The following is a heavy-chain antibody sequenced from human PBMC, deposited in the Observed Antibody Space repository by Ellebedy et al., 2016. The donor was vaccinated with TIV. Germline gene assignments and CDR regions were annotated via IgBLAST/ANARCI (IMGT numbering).Heavy chain of an antibody. CDR3: AGSRDLSYGMDV. D-gene: IGHD3-16*02. V-gene: IGHV3-64*01. CDR2: ISSNGGST. Sequence: GESLKISCAASGFTFSSYAMHWVRQAPGKGLEYVSAISSNGGSTYYANSVKGRFTISRDNSKNTLYLQMSSLRTEDMAIYYCAGSRDLSYGMDVWGQGTTVTVSS. CDR1: GFTFSSYA. J-gene: IGHJ6*02.